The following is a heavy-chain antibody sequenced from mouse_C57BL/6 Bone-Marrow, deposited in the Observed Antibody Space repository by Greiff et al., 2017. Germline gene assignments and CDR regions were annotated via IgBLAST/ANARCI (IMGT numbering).Heavy chain of an antibody. CDR1: GYTFTSYW. J-gene: IGHJ2*01. V-gene: IGHV1-64*01. CDR2: IHPNSGST. Sequence: QVQLQQPGAELVKPGASVTLSCKASGYTFTSYWMHWVKQRPGQGLEWIGMIHPNSGSTNYNEKFKSKATLTVDNSSSTAYLQLSSLTSEDSAVYYCAIESMVSYWGQGTTLTVSS. CDR3: AIESMVSY. D-gene: IGHD2-2*01.